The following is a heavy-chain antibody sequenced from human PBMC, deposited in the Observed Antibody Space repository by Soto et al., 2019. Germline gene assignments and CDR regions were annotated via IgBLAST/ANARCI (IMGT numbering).Heavy chain of an antibody. Sequence: QLQLQESGPGLVKPSETLSLTCTVSGGSISRSSNYWVWIRQPPGKGLKWIGSIYYSGTTFYNPSLKSRVTISVDTSKNQFSLKLSSVTAADTAVYYCARLAADHFDPWGQGTLVTVSS. CDR1: GGSISRSSNY. CDR2: IYYSGTT. D-gene: IGHD6-13*01. J-gene: IGHJ5*02. V-gene: IGHV4-39*01. CDR3: ARLAADHFDP.